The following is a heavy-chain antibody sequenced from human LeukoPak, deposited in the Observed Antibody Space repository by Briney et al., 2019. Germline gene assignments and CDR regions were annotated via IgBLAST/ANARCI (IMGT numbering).Heavy chain of an antibody. D-gene: IGHD2-2*03. V-gene: IGHV4-59*01. CDR2: IYYSGST. Sequence: SETLSLTCTVSGGSISSYYWSWIRQPPGKGLEWIGYIYYSGSTNYNPSLKSRVTISVDTSKNQFSLELSSVTAADTAVYYCARILGYCSSTSCPQYYYYGMDVWGQGTTVAVSS. J-gene: IGHJ6*02. CDR1: GGSISSYY. CDR3: ARILGYCSSTSCPQYYYYGMDV.